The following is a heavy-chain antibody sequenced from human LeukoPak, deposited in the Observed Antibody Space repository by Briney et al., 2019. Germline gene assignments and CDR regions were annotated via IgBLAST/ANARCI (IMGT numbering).Heavy chain of an antibody. V-gene: IGHV4-59*01. CDR2: IYYSGST. J-gene: IGHJ5*02. CDR1: GGSISSYY. Sequence: SETLSLTCTVSGGSISSYYWSWIRQPPGKGLEWIGYIYYSGSTNYNPSLKSQVTISVDTSKNQFSLKLSSVTAADTAVYYCARGRTIFGVVTGWFDPWGQGTLVTVSS. D-gene: IGHD3-3*01. CDR3: ARGRTIFGVVTGWFDP.